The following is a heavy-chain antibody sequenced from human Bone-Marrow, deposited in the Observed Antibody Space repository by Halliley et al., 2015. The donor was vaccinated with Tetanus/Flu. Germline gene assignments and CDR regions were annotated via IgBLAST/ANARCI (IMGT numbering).Heavy chain of an antibody. CDR3: VKDLTGTWSFDY. D-gene: IGHD1-7*01. V-gene: IGHV3-64D*06. J-gene: IGHJ4*02. CDR2: FSINGYTT. Sequence: LEYFSPFSINGYTTLYADSVKGRFTISRDNSRNTLSLQLSDLRADDTAVYYCVKDLTGTWSFDYWGQGTLVTFSS.